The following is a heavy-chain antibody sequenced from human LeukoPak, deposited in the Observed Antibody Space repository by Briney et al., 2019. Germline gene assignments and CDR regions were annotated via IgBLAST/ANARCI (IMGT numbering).Heavy chain of an antibody. V-gene: IGHV3-23*01. CDR2: ISGSGGST. J-gene: IGHJ4*02. D-gene: IGHD3-3*01. CDR3: AKPLYDFWSGYDY. CDR1: GFTFSSYA. Sequence: PGGSLRLSCAAPGFTFSSYAMSWVRQAPGKGLEWVSAISGSGGSTYCADSVKGRFTISRDNSKNTLYLQMNSLRAEDTAVYYCAKPLYDFWSGYDYWGQGTLVTVSS.